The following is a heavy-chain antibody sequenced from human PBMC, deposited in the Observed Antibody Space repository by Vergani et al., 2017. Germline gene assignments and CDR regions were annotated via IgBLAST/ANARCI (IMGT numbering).Heavy chain of an antibody. V-gene: IGHV4-59*01. CDR3: ARVNVDTAMVDFYYFDY. CDR2: IYYSGST. J-gene: IGHJ4*02. Sequence: QVQLQESGPGLLKPSETLSLTCTVSGGSISSYYWSWIRQPPGKGLEWIGYIYYSGSTNYNPSLKSRVTISVDTSKNQFSLKLSSVTAADTAVYYCARVNVDTAMVDFYYFDYWGQGTLVTVSS. D-gene: IGHD5-18*01. CDR1: GGSISSYY.